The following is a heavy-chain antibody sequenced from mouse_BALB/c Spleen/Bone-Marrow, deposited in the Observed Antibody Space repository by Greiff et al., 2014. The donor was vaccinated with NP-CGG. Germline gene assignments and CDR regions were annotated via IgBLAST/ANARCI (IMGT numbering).Heavy chain of an antibody. J-gene: IGHJ3*01. Sequence: LVESGAGLARPGASVKMSCKASGYTFTSYTMHWVKQRPGQGLEWIGYINPSSGYTNYNQKLKDKATLTADKSSSTAYMQLSSLTSEDSAVYYCARDWTIPFAYWGQGTLVTVSA. D-gene: IGHD1-1*02. CDR2: INPSSGYT. V-gene: IGHV1-4*01. CDR3: ARDWTIPFAY. CDR1: GYTFTSYT.